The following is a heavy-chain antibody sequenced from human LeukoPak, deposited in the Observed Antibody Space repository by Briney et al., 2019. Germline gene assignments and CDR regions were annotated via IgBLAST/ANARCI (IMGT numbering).Heavy chain of an antibody. J-gene: IGHJ4*02. V-gene: IGHV4-61*02. CDR3: ARAMRVDRFFDY. Sequence: SETLSLTCTVSGGSFNSGSYYWSWIRQPAGKGLEWVGRIYTSGSTNYNPSLKSRVTISVDTSKNQFSLQLTSVTAADTAVYYCARAMRVDRFFDYWGQGILVTVSS. D-gene: IGHD5-12*01. CDR1: GGSFNSGSYY. CDR2: IYTSGST.